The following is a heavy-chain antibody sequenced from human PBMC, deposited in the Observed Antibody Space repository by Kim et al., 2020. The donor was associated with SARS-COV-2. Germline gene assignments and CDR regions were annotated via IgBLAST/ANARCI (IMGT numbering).Heavy chain of an antibody. CDR1: GGSISSGGYY. Sequence: SETLSLTCTVSGGSISSGGYYWSWIRQHPGKGLEWIGYIYYSGSTYYNPTLKSRVTISVDTSKNQFSLKLSSVTAADTAVYYCARDNMNSSGWYRVAFDIWGQETMVTVSS. CDR3: ARDNMNSSGWYRVAFDI. CDR2: IYYSGST. V-gene: IGHV4-31*03. D-gene: IGHD6-19*01. J-gene: IGHJ3*02.